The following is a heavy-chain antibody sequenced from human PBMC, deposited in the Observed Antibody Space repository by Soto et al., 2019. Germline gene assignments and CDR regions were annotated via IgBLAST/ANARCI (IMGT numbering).Heavy chain of an antibody. J-gene: IGHJ6*02. V-gene: IGHV3-33*01. D-gene: IGHD2-2*01. CDR3: ARDRLVPYGYGMDV. CDR1: GFTFRSYG. CDR2: IWFDGSKK. Sequence: QMQLVVSGGGVVQPGRSLRLSCAASGFTFRSYGIHWVRQAPGKGLEWVALIWFDGSKKYYVDSVKGRFAVSRDKSKNTLYLQMNSLRVEDTAVYYCARDRLVPYGYGMDVWGQGTTVTVSS.